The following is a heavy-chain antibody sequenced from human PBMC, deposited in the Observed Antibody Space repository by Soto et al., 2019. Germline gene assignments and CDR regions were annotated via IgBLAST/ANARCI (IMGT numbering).Heavy chain of an antibody. CDR2: ISGLSSYI. D-gene: IGHD6-25*01. V-gene: IGHV3-21*02. CDR1: GFTFSRYG. J-gene: IGHJ6*02. Sequence: EVQLVESGGGLVKPGGSLRLSCAASGFTFSRYGMNWVRQAPGKGLELVSSISGLSSYIYYADSVKGRFTVSRDNAKNSLYVQLNSLRAEDTAVYYCARAPQQRLADSYYYGMDVWGQGTTVIVSS. CDR3: ARAPQQRLADSYYYGMDV.